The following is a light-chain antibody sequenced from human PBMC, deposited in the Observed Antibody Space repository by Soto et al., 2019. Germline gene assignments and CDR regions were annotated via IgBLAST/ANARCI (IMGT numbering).Light chain of an antibody. CDR2: GNT. CDR3: QSYDSSLSGAV. J-gene: IGLJ2*01. CDR1: NSNIGAGYD. Sequence: QSVLTQPPSVSGAPGQRVTISCTGSNSNIGAGYDVHWYQQLPGTAPKLLIYGNTNRPSGVPDRFSGSKSGTSASLAITGLQAEDEGDYYCQSYDSSLSGAVFGGGTKLTVL. V-gene: IGLV1-40*01.